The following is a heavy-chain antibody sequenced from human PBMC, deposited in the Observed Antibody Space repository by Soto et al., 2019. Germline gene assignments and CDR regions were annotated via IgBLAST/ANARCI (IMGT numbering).Heavy chain of an antibody. D-gene: IGHD4-17*01. CDR3: ARDGHNDYGDWALRGAYYYGMDV. Sequence: QVQLVQSGAEVKKPGASVKVSCKASGYTFTSYGISWVRQAPGQGLEWMGGISAYNGNTNYAQKLQGRVTMTTDTSTSTASMELRSLRSDDTAVYYCARDGHNDYGDWALRGAYYYGMDVWGQGTTVTVSS. CDR1: GYTFTSYG. J-gene: IGHJ6*02. V-gene: IGHV1-18*04. CDR2: ISAYNGNT.